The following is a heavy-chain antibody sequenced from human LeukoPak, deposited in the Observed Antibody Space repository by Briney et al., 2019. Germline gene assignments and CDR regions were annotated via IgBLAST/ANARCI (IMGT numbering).Heavy chain of an antibody. D-gene: IGHD3-22*01. CDR2: INHSGST. V-gene: IGHV4-34*01. J-gene: IGHJ6*02. CDR3: ARSSRGSGYYSSYYYYGMDV. Sequence: SETLSLTCAVYGGSFSGYYWSWIRQPPGKGLEWIGEINHSGSTNYNPSLKSRVTISVDTSKNQFSLKLSSVTAADTAVYYCARSSRGSGYYSSYYYYGMDVWGQGTTVTVSS. CDR1: GGSFSGYY.